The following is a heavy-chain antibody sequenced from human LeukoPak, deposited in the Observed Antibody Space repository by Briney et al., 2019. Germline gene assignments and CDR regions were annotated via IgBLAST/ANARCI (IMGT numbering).Heavy chain of an antibody. CDR2: IGTAGDT. V-gene: IGHV3-13*01. CDR3: AREPYGWYFDL. CDR1: GFTFSSYD. Sequence: PGGSLRLSCAASGFTFSSYDMHWVRQAKGKGLEWVSAIGTAGDTYYPGSVKGRFTISRENAKNSLYLQMNSLRAGDTAVYYCAREPYGWYFDLWGRGTLVTVSS. J-gene: IGHJ2*01. D-gene: IGHD3-16*01.